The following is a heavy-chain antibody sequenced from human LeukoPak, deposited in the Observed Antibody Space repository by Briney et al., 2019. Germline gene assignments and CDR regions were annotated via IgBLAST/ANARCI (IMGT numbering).Heavy chain of an antibody. D-gene: IGHD3-16*01. V-gene: IGHV4-59*01. CDR3: ARVLDLSKRGLDAFDI. Sequence: SETLSLTCTVSGGSISSYFWSWIRQPTGKELEWIGYDYYSGSTNYNPSLKSRVTISVDTSKKQFSLKLSSATAADTAVYYCARVLDLSKRGLDAFDIWGQGTMVTVSS. CDR2: DYYSGST. CDR1: GGSISSYF. J-gene: IGHJ3*02.